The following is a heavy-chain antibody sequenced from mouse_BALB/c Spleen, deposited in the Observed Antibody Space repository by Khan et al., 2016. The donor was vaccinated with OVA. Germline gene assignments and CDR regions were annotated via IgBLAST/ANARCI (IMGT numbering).Heavy chain of an antibody. J-gene: IGHJ4*01. CDR2: IGPGSSNA. CDR3: ASENYYGRSCYAMDY. D-gene: IGHD1-1*01. CDR1: GYTFTSYW. Sequence: DLVKPGASVKLSCKASGYTFTSYWINWIKQRPGQGLEWIGRIGPGSSNAYYNDMFEGKVTLTVDTSSNTAYIQLSSLSSEDSAVYFCASENYYGRSCYAMDYWGQGTSVTVSA. V-gene: IGHV1S41*01.